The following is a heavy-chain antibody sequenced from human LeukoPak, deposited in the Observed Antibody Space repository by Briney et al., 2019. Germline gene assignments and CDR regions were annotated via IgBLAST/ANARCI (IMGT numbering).Heavy chain of an antibody. J-gene: IGHJ6*03. CDR1: GYTFTSYD. V-gene: IGHV1-8*01. D-gene: IGHD3-3*01. Sequence: ASVTVSCKASGYTFTSYDINWVRQATGQGLEWMGWMNPNSGNTGYAQKFQGRVTMTRNTSISTAYMELSSLRSEDTAVYYCARAEFITIFGVVIINYYYYMDVWGKGTTVTVSS. CDR2: MNPNSGNT. CDR3: ARAEFITIFGVVIINYYYYMDV.